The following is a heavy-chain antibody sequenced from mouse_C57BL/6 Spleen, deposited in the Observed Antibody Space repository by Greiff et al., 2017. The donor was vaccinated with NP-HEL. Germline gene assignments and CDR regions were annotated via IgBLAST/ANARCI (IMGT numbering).Heavy chain of an antibody. CDR2: IDPSDSYT. Sequence: QVQLKQPGAELVKPGASVKLSCKASGYTFTSYWMQWVKQRPGQGLEWIGEIDPSDSYTNYNQKFKGKATLTVDTSSSTAYMQLSSLTSEDSAVYYCARRGKNYDYGWFAYWGQGTLVTVSA. D-gene: IGHD2-4*01. J-gene: IGHJ3*01. V-gene: IGHV1-50*01. CDR3: ARRGKNYDYGWFAY. CDR1: GYTFTSYW.